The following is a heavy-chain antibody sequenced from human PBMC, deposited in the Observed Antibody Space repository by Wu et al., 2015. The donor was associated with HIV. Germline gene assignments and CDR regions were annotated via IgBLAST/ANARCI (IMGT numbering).Heavy chain of an antibody. D-gene: IGHD3-3*01. CDR3: ARGGSITIFGVVTLPEAFDI. Sequence: QVQLVQSGAEVKKPGASVKVSCKASGYTFTSYGISWVRQAPGQGLEWMGWISAYNGNTNYAQKLQGRVTMTTDTSTSTAYMELRSLRSDDTAVYYCARGGSITIFGVVTLPEAFDIWGQGTMVTVSS. CDR1: GYTFTSYG. V-gene: IGHV1-18*01. CDR2: ISAYNGNT. J-gene: IGHJ3*02.